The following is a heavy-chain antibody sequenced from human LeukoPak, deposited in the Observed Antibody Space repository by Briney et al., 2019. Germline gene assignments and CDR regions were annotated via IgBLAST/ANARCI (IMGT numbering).Heavy chain of an antibody. D-gene: IGHD3-9*01. CDR2: INPSGGST. Sequence: ASVKVSCKASGYTFTSYYMHWVRQAPGQGLEWMGIINPSGGSTSYAQKFQGRVTMTRDTSTSTVYMELSSLRSEDTAVYYCARGWMDFDWLSPFDYWGQGTLVTVSS. J-gene: IGHJ4*02. V-gene: IGHV1-46*01. CDR3: ARGWMDFDWLSPFDY. CDR1: GYTFTSYY.